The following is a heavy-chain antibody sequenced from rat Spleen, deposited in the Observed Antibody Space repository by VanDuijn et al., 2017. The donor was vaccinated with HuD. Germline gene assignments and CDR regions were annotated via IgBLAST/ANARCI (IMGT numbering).Heavy chain of an antibody. CDR2: IIYDGSST. D-gene: IGHD4-3*01. CDR1: GFTFSDYG. CDR3: ARHRFGPRAYFDY. J-gene: IGHJ2*01. V-gene: IGHV5-29*01. Sequence: EVQLVESGGGLVQPGRSLKLSCAASGFTFSDYGMAWVRQAPTKGLEWVATIIYDGSSTYYRDSVKGRFTISRDNAKSTLYLQMDSLRSEDTATYYCARHRFGPRAYFDYWGQGVMVTVSS.